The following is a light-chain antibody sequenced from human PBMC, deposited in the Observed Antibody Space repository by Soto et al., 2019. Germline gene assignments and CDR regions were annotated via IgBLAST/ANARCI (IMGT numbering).Light chain of an antibody. V-gene: IGKV1-33*01. CDR2: DAS. CDR1: QDISNY. Sequence: DIQMTQSPSSLSASVGDRVTITCQASQDISNYLNWYQQKPGKDPKLLIYDASNLETVVTSRFSGSGSGTDFTFTISSLQPEDIATYYCQQYDNLPLTFGGGTKVEIK. CDR3: QQYDNLPLT. J-gene: IGKJ4*01.